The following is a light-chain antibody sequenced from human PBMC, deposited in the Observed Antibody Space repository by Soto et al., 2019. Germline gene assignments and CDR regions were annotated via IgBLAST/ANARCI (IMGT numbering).Light chain of an antibody. CDR3: CSHAGNNNYV. Sequence: QSVLTQPPSASGSPGQSVAISCTGTSRDVGGQNYVSWYQQHPGKAPKLIIYAVSNRPSGVPDRFSGSKSGNTASLTISGLRAEDEADYYCCSHAGNNNYVFGTGTKV. V-gene: IGLV2-8*01. CDR1: SRDVGGQNY. CDR2: AVS. J-gene: IGLJ1*01.